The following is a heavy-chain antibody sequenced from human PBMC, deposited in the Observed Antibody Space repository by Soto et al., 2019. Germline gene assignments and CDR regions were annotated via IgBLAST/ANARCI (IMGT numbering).Heavy chain of an antibody. V-gene: IGHV4-30-4*01. CDR3: ARGRYCLTGRCFPNWFDS. Sequence: PSETLSLTCSVSGDSISTVDYFWAWIRQPPGQALEYIGYIYKSATTYYNPSFESRVAISLDTSKSQFSLNETSVTAADTAVYFCARGRYCLTGRCFPNWFDSWGQGTLVTVSS. CDR2: IYKSATT. CDR1: GDSISTVDYF. D-gene: IGHD2-15*01. J-gene: IGHJ5*01.